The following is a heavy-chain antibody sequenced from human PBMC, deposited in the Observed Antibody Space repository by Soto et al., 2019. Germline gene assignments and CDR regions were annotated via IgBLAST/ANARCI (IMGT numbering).Heavy chain of an antibody. V-gene: IGHV4-61*01. CDR1: GGSVSSGSYY. CDR3: ARAESWYSSSWQHPYFDY. CDR2: IYYSGST. Sequence: LSLTCTVSGGSVSSGSYYWSWIRQPPGKGLEWIGYIYYSGSTNYNPSLMSRVTISVDTSKNQFSLKLSSVTAADTAVYYCARAESWYSSSWQHPYFDYWGQGTLVTVSS. J-gene: IGHJ4*02. D-gene: IGHD6-13*01.